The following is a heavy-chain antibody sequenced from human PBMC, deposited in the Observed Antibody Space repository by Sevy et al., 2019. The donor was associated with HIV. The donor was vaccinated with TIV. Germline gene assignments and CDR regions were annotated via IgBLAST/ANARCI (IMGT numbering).Heavy chain of an antibody. J-gene: IGHJ4*02. CDR2: ISGSGGST. CDR1: GFTFSSYA. V-gene: IGHV3-23*01. D-gene: IGHD1-26*01. CDR3: AKPRRSGSSPPYFDY. Sequence: GGSLRLSCAASGFTFSSYAMSWVCQAPGKGLESVSAISGSGGSTYYADSVKGRFTISRDNSKNTLYLQMNSLRAEDTAVYYCAKPRRSGSSPPYFDYWGQGSLVTVSS.